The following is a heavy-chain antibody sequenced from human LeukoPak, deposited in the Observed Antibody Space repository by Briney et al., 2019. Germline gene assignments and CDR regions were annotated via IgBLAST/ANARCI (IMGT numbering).Heavy chain of an antibody. Sequence: PGGSLRLSCAASGFTFSSYSMNWVRQAPGKGLEWVSSISSSSSYIYYADSVRGRFTISRDNAKNSLYLQMNSLRDEDTAVYYCASRTAGNNWFDPWGQGTLVTVSS. CDR1: GFTFSSYS. CDR2: ISSSSSYI. D-gene: IGHD6-13*01. V-gene: IGHV3-21*01. CDR3: ASRTAGNNWFDP. J-gene: IGHJ5*02.